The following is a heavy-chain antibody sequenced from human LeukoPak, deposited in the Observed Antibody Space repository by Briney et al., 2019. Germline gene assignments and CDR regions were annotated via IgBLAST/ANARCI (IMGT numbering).Heavy chain of an antibody. J-gene: IGHJ6*02. CDR1: GYTFTGYY. D-gene: IGHD1-26*01. V-gene: IGHV1-2*02. CDR3: ARDPSDEWEQLGFPWYGMDV. Sequence: ASVKVSCKASGYTFTGYYMHWVRQAPGQGLEWMGWINPNSGGTNYAQKFQGRVTMTRDTSISTAYMELSRLRSDDTAVYYCARDPSDEWEQLGFPWYGMDVWGQGTTVTVSS. CDR2: INPNSGGT.